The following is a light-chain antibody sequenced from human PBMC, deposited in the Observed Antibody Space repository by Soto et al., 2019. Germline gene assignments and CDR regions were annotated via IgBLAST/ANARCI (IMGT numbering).Light chain of an antibody. Sequence: EIVLTRSPGPLSLSPGERATLSCRATQSGSSNLAWYQQKPRQAPSLLIFAAATSATGVLERFSGSGSGTDFSLIISRMVPEEVAVYYCQQYGSSFPWTFGRGTKVDIK. V-gene: IGKV3-20*01. CDR3: QQYGSSFPWT. CDR1: QSGSSN. CDR2: AAA. J-gene: IGKJ1*01.